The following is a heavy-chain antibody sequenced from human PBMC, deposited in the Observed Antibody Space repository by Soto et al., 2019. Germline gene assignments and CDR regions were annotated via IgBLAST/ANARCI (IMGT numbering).Heavy chain of an antibody. J-gene: IGHJ4*02. CDR3: ARQLGTTGTTVYFDY. D-gene: IGHD1-1*01. V-gene: IGHV4-59*08. Sequence: SETLSLTCTVSGGSISSYYWSWIRQPPGKGLEWIGYNYYSGSTNYNPSLKSRVTISVDTSKNQFSLKLSSVTAADTAVYYCARQLGTTGTTVYFDYWGQGTLVTVSS. CDR1: GGSISSYY. CDR2: NYYSGST.